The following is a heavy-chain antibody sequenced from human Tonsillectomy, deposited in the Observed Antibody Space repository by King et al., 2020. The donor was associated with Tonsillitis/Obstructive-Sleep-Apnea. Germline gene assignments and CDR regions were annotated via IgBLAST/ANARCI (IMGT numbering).Heavy chain of an antibody. Sequence: VQLVESGGGVVQPWRSLRLSCAASGFTFSSYAMHWVRQAPGKGLEWVAVISYDGSNKYYADSVKGRFTISRENSKNTLYLQMNSLRAEDTAVYYCARPQGYDFWGGYPLYYYMDVWGKGTTVTVSS. D-gene: IGHD3-3*01. CDR2: ISYDGSNK. CDR1: GFTFSSYA. J-gene: IGHJ6*03. V-gene: IGHV3-30*01. CDR3: ARPQGYDFWGGYPLYYYMDV.